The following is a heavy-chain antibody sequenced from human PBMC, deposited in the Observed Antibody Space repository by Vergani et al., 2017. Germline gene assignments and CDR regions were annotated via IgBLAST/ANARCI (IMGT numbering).Heavy chain of an antibody. CDR1: GFTFSSYG. CDR2: IWYDGSNK. Sequence: QVQLVESGGGVVQPGRSLRLSCAASGFTFSSYGMHWVRQAPGKGLEWVAVIWYDGSNKYYADSVKGRFTISRDNSKNPLYLQMNSPRAEDTAVYYCARERGGQLGRTEPSFDYWGQGTLVTVSS. D-gene: IGHD6-6*01. CDR3: ARERGGQLGRTEPSFDY. V-gene: IGHV3-33*01. J-gene: IGHJ4*02.